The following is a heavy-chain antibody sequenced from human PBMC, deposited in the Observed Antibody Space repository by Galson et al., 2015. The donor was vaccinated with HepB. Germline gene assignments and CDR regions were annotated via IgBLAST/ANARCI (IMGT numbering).Heavy chain of an antibody. Sequence: SLRLSCAASGFTFSSYAMSWVRQAPGKGLEWVAFIRYDGSNKYYADSVKGRFTISRDNSKNTLYLQMNSLRAEDTAVYYCAKHPADYWGQGTLVTVSS. CDR1: GFTFSSYA. J-gene: IGHJ4*02. V-gene: IGHV3-30*02. CDR2: IRYDGSNK. CDR3: AKHPADY.